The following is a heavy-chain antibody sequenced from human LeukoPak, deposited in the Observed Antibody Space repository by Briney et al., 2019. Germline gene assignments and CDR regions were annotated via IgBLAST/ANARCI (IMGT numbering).Heavy chain of an antibody. CDR3: ARDVGGYNPFDY. J-gene: IGHJ4*02. Sequence: PGGSLRLSCAASRFTFISNYMSWVRQAPGKGLEWVSVIYRDGRTNYADSVKGRFTISRDNSNNTPYLQMNSLRVEDTAVYYCARDVGGYNPFDYWGQGTLVTVSS. V-gene: IGHV3-66*01. CDR2: IYRDGRT. D-gene: IGHD5-24*01. CDR1: RFTFISNY.